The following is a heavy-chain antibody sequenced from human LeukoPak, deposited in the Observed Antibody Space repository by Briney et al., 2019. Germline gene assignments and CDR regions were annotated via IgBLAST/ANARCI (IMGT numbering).Heavy chain of an antibody. CDR1: GFTFSSYW. V-gene: IGHV3-74*01. CDR2: INTGGSST. D-gene: IGHD4-11*01. J-gene: IGHJ4*02. Sequence: GGSLRLSCAASGFTFSSYWMHWPRQVPGKGLVWVSRINTGGSSTTYADSVKGRFTISRDNAKNTLYLQMNSLRAEDTAVYYCARSNQADDYWGQGTLVTVSS. CDR3: ARSNQADDY.